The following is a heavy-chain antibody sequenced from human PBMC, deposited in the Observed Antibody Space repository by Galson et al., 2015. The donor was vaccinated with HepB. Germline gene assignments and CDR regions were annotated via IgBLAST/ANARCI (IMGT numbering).Heavy chain of an antibody. CDR1: GFSLSTSGMC. D-gene: IGHD3-22*01. Sequence: PALVKPTQTLTLTCTFSGFSLSTSGMCVSWIRQPPGKALEWLARIDWDDDKYYSTSLKTRLTISKDTSKNQVVLTMTNMDPVDTATYYCARGGGDDSSGYYLSYFDYWGQGTLVTVSS. V-gene: IGHV2-70*11. CDR2: IDWDDDK. CDR3: ARGGGDDSSGYYLSYFDY. J-gene: IGHJ4*02.